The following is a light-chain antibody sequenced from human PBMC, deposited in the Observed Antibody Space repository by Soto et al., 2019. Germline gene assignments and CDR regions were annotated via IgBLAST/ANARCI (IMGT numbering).Light chain of an antibody. J-gene: IGKJ3*01. Sequence: DIQMTQSPSSLSASVGDRVTITCRASQSISSYLNWYQQKPGKAPKLLFYAASSFHSGAPSRFSGSGSGTEFTLTISSQHPADFATDYCQHRDSTPPTVGAGTKVDIK. CDR1: QSISSY. CDR2: AAS. V-gene: IGKV1-39*01. CDR3: QHRDSTPPT.